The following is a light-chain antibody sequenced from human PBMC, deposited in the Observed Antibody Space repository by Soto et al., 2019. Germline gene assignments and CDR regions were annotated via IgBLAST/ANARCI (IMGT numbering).Light chain of an antibody. V-gene: IGLV2-11*01. CDR2: EVS. CDR3: SSYAGTYTVWV. CDR1: GSDVGGYNY. Sequence: QSALTQPRSVSGSPGQSLTISCTGTGSDVGGYNYVSWYQQHPGKAPKLMIYEVSKRPLGVPDRFSGSKSGNTASLTISGLPAEDEADYYCSSYAGTYTVWVFGGGTKLTVL. J-gene: IGLJ3*02.